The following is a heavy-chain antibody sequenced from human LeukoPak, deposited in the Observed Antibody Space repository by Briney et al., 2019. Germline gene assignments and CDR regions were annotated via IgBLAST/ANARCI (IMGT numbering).Heavy chain of an antibody. V-gene: IGHV1-2*02. J-gene: IGHJ4*02. CDR1: GYTFTGYY. CDR2: INPNSGGT. CDR3: ARDYQSRRDSSGYYPLFDY. Sequence: ASVKVSCKASGYTFTGYYMHWVRQAPGQGLEWMGWINPNSGGTNYAQKFQGRVTMTRDTSISTAYMELSRLRSDDTAVYYCARDYQSRRDSSGYYPLFDYWGQGTLVTVSS. D-gene: IGHD3-22*01.